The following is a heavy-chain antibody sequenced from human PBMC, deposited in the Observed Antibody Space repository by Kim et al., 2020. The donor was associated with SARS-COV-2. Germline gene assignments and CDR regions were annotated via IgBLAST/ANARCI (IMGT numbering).Heavy chain of an antibody. J-gene: IGHJ4*02. V-gene: IGHV3-11*05. Sequence: SVKGRFTIPRDNAKNSLYLQMNSLRAEDTAVYYCARAGPYYYDSSGYPYWGQGTLVTVSS. CDR3: ARAGPYYYDSSGYPY. D-gene: IGHD3-22*01.